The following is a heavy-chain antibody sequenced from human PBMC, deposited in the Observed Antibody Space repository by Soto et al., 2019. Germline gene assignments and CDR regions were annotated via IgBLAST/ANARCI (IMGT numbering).Heavy chain of an antibody. CDR1: GFTFSSYA. CDR3: AKDIYRSQYYDSRGFPGDLAFDI. Sequence: EVQLLESGGGLVQPGGSLRLSCAASGFTFSSYAMSWVRQAPGKGLEWVSAISGSGGSTYYADSVKGRFTISRDNSKNTLYLQMNSLRAEDTAVYYCAKDIYRSQYYDSRGFPGDLAFDIWGQGTMVTVSS. V-gene: IGHV3-23*01. D-gene: IGHD3-22*01. J-gene: IGHJ3*02. CDR2: ISGSGGST.